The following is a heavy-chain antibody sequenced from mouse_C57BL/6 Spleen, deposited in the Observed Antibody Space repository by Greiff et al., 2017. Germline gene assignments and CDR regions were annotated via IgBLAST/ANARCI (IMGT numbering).Heavy chain of an antibody. Sequence: QVTLKVSGPGILQPSQTLSLTCSFSGFSLSTFGMGVGWIRQPSGKGLEWLAPIWWDDDKYYNPALKSRLTSSKDTSKNQVFLKIANVDTADTATYYCARIGALDSSGYVGYYFDYWGQGTTLTVSS. D-gene: IGHD3-2*02. CDR1: GFSLSTFGMG. CDR3: ARIGALDSSGYVGYYFDY. CDR2: IWWDDDK. J-gene: IGHJ2*01. V-gene: IGHV8-8*01.